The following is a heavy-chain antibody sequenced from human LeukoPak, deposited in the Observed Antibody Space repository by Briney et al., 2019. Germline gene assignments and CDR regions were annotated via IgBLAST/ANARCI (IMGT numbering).Heavy chain of an antibody. CDR2: FDPEDGET. J-gene: IGHJ4*02. V-gene: IGHV1-24*01. CDR3: AIRGYRGYYFDY. CDR1: GYTLTELS. D-gene: IGHD5-18*01. Sequence: ASVKVSCKVSGYTLTELSMHWVRQAPGKGLEWMGGFDPEDGETIYAQKFRGRVTMTEDTSTDTAYMELSSLRSEDTAVYYCAIRGYRGYYFDYWGQGTLVTVSS.